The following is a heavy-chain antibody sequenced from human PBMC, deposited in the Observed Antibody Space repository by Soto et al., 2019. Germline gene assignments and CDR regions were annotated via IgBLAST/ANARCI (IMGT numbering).Heavy chain of an antibody. J-gene: IGHJ6*02. V-gene: IGHV4-34*01. Sequence: QVQLQQWGAGRLKTSETLSLTCAVYGGSFSDYYWTWIHQPPGKGLEWIGEINQSGSTNYRPSLRSRVTMSVDTSKTQFSLKMSSVTAADTAVYYCVCSSSDYFYGMDVWGQGTTVTVSS. CDR1: GGSFSDYY. CDR3: VCSSSDYFYGMDV. D-gene: IGHD6-6*01. CDR2: INQSGST.